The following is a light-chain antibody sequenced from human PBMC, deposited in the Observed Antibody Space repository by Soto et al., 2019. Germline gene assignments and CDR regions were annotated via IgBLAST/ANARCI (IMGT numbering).Light chain of an antibody. CDR1: ISNIGGNT. J-gene: IGLJ2*01. Sequence: QSVLTQPPSASGTPGQRVTISCSGSISNIGGNTVNWYQQLPGTAPKLLMYTNNQRPSGVPDRFSGSKSGTSASLAISGLQSEDEAYYYCAALDDSLNGVVFGGGTQLTVL. V-gene: IGLV1-44*01. CDR2: TNN. CDR3: AALDDSLNGVV.